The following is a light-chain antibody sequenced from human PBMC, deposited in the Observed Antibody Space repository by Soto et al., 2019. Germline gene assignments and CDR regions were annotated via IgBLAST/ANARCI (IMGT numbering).Light chain of an antibody. CDR1: SSNIGNKA. V-gene: IGLV1-36*01. Sequence: QLVLTQPPSVSEAPRQRVTISCSGSSSNIGNKAVNWYQQFPGKAPKLLIYFDDLLSSGVSDRFSGSKSGTSASLAISDLQSEDEADYYCAAWDDSLNGWVFGGGTKLTVL. CDR2: FDD. CDR3: AAWDDSLNGWV. J-gene: IGLJ3*02.